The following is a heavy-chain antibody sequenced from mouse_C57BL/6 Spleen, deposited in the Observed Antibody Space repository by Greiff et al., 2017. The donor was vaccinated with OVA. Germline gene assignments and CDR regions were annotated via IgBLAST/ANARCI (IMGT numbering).Heavy chain of an antibody. V-gene: IGHV3-6*01. CDR3: ASNYYGSSPWAMDY. Sequence: EVQLQESGPGLVKPSQSLSLTCSVTGYSITSGSYWNWIRQFPGNKLEWMGYISYDGSNNYNPSLKNRISITRDTSKNQFFLKLNSVTTEDTATYYCASNYYGSSPWAMDYWGQGTSVTVSS. CDR1: GYSITSGSY. J-gene: IGHJ4*01. CDR2: ISYDGSN. D-gene: IGHD1-1*01.